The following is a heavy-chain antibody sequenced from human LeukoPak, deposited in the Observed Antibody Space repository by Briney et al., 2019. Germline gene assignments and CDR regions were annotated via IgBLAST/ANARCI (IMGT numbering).Heavy chain of an antibody. CDR3: ARGGPMMKTN. CDR1: GGTFSSYA. Sequence: SVKVSCKASGGTFSSYAISWVRQAPGQGLEWMGGIIPIFGTANYAQKFQGRVTITADESTSTAYMELSSLTSGDTAVYYCARGGPMMKTNWGQGTLVTVSS. V-gene: IGHV1-69*01. J-gene: IGHJ4*02. D-gene: IGHD3-22*01. CDR2: IIPIFGTA.